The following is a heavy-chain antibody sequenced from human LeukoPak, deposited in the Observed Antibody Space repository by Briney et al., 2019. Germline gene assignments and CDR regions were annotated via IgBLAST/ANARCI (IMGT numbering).Heavy chain of an antibody. CDR1: GFTFDDYG. CDR2: ISGSGGST. D-gene: IGHD4-17*01. V-gene: IGHV3-23*01. J-gene: IGHJ4*02. CDR3: AKVGYGDYARFDY. Sequence: GGSLRLSCAASGFTFDDYGKRWVRQAPGKGLEWVSAISGSGGSTYYADSVKGRFTISRDNSKNTLYLQMNSLRAEDTAVYYCAKVGYGDYARFDYWGQGTLVTVSS.